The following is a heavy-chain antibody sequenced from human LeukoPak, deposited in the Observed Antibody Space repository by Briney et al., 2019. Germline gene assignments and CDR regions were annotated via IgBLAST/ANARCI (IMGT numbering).Heavy chain of an antibody. CDR2: INRIRGIA. CDR3: ASDFGRVMGRGEYYFDY. D-gene: IGHD3-16*01. CDR1: GGTFSSYY. V-gene: IGHV1-69*04. Sequence: SVKVTCTASGGTFSSYYFSWVLQAPGQGLEWMGKINRIRGIANYAQKFQGRVTITADKSTSRAYMQLRILRAEDTAVYYCASDFGRVMGRGEYYFDYWVQGTLVTVSS. J-gene: IGHJ4*02.